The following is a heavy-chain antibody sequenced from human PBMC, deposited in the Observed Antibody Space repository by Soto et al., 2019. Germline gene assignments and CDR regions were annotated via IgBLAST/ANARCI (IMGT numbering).Heavy chain of an antibody. CDR3: AGGNYYDSSGHRD. Sequence: SETLSLTCTVSGGSISSYYWSWIRQPPGKGLEWIGYIYYSGSTNYNPSLKSRVTISVDTSKNQFSLKLSSVTAADTAVYYCAGGNYYDSSGHRDWGQGTLVTVSS. V-gene: IGHV4-59*01. J-gene: IGHJ4*02. CDR1: GGSISSYY. CDR2: IYYSGST. D-gene: IGHD3-22*01.